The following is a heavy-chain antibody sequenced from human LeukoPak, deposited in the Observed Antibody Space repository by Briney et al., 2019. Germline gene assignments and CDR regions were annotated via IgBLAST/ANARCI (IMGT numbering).Heavy chain of an antibody. CDR1: GFSFNGYE. D-gene: IGHD2-8*02. CDR2: ISSIGHII. V-gene: IGHV3-48*03. Sequence: GGSLRLSCAASGFSFNGYEMNWVRQAPGKGLEWISYISSIGHIIYYADSVKGRFTISRDNAKNSLYLQMNSLRVDDTGVYYCARDTGGFGYWGQGTLVAVSS. J-gene: IGHJ4*02. CDR3: ARDTGGFGY.